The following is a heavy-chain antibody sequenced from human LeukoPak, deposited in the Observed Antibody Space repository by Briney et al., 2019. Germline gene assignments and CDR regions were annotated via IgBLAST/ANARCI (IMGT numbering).Heavy chain of an antibody. J-gene: IGHJ4*02. Sequence: PSETLSLTCAVYGGSFSGYYWSWIRQPPGKGLEWIGEINHSGSTNYNPSLKSRVTISVDTSKNQFSLKLSSVTAADTAVYYCARARYRGFFYYWGQGTLVTVSS. CDR1: GGSFSGYY. D-gene: IGHD5-12*01. CDR3: ARARYRGFFYY. V-gene: IGHV4-34*01. CDR2: INHSGST.